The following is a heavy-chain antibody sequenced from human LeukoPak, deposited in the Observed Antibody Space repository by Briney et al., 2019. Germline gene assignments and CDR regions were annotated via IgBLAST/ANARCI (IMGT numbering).Heavy chain of an antibody. CDR2: IYYSGST. Sequence: SETLSLTCTVSGGSISSYYWSWIRQPPGKGLEWIGYIYYSGSTNYNPSLKSRVTISVDTSKNQFSLKLSSVTAADTAVYYCVTIPKGSSGWFSEDYWGQGTLVTVSS. CDR1: GGSISSYY. CDR3: VTIPKGSSGWFSEDY. J-gene: IGHJ4*02. V-gene: IGHV4-59*01. D-gene: IGHD6-19*01.